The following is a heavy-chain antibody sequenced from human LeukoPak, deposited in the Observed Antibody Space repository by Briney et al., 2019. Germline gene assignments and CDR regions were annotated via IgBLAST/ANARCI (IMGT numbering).Heavy chain of an antibody. Sequence: PSETLSLTCAVYGGSFSGYYWSWIRRPPGKGLEWIGEIDHSGSTNYNPSLKSRVTISVDTSKNQFSLKLSSVTAADTAVYYCARVAGRNDIDYWGRGTLVTVLS. J-gene: IGHJ4*02. CDR1: GGSFSGYY. V-gene: IGHV4-34*01. D-gene: IGHD3-22*01. CDR3: ARVAGRNDIDY. CDR2: IDHSGST.